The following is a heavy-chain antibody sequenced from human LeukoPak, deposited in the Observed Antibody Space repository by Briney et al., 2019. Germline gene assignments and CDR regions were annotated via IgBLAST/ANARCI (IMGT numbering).Heavy chain of an antibody. CDR3: ARGYSGSYGPRLFDY. J-gene: IGHJ4*02. Sequence: ASVKVSCKASGYTFTSYDINWVRQATGQGLEWMGWMNPNSGNTGYAQKFQGRVTITRNTSISTAYMELSSLRSEDTAVYYCARGYSGSYGPRLFDYWGQGTLVTVSS. D-gene: IGHD1-26*01. CDR1: GYTFTSYD. CDR2: MNPNSGNT. V-gene: IGHV1-8*03.